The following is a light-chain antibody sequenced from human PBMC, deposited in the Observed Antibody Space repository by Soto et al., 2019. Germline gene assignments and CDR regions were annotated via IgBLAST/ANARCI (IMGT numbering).Light chain of an antibody. V-gene: IGKV1-5*01. CDR2: DAS. CDR1: QNINTW. J-gene: IGKJ1*01. Sequence: DIQMTQSPSTLSASVGDRVTITCRASQNINTWLAWYQQKPGKAPKLLIYDASSLESGVPSRFSRSRSGTELTLTISSLQSDDFATYYCLQYNTYSLVWTFGQGTKVDIK. CDR3: LQYNTYSLVWT.